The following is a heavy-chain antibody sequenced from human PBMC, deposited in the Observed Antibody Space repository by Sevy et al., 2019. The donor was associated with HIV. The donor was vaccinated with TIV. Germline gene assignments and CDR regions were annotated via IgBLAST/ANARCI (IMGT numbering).Heavy chain of an antibody. J-gene: IGHJ4*02. Sequence: GGSLRLSCAASGFSFRSYEMNWVRQAPGKGLEWVSYITNSGTSMYYSDSVRGRFTISRDNAWNSLYLQMNSLRGEDTAVYYCARDLPPSATTVAHFDCWGQGTLVTVSS. D-gene: IGHD4-17*01. CDR1: GFSFRSYE. V-gene: IGHV3-48*03. CDR2: ITNSGTSM. CDR3: ARDLPPSATTVAHFDC.